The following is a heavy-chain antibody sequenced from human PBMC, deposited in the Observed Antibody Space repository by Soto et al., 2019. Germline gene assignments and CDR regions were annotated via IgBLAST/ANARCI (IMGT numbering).Heavy chain of an antibody. CDR3: ARAGDIVAKIWGDYYFDY. CDR2: IYYSGST. Sequence: QVQLQESGPGLVKPSQTLSLTCTVSGGSISSGGYYWSWIRQHPWKGLEWIGYIYYSGSTYYNPSLKSRVTISVDTCKNQFSLQLSSVTASDTDGYYCARAGDIVAKIWGDYYFDYWGQGTLVTVSS. D-gene: IGHD5-12*01. CDR1: GGSISSGGYY. V-gene: IGHV4-31*03. J-gene: IGHJ4*02.